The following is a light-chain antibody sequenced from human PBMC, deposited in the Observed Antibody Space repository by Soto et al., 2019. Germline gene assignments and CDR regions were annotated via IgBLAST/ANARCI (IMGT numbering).Light chain of an antibody. CDR1: QSVTSN. J-gene: IGKJ1*01. CDR3: QQYNNWPPWT. V-gene: IGKV3-15*01. CDR2: DAS. Sequence: EIVMTQSPATLSVSPGERATLSCRASQSVTSNLAWYQHKPGQGPRLLIYDASTRATGIPARFSGSGSGTEFTLTIGSLQSEDFAVYYCQQYNNWPPWTFGQGTKVEIK.